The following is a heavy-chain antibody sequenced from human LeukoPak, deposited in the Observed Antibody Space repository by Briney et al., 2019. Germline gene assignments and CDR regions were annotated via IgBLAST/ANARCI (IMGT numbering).Heavy chain of an antibody. J-gene: IGHJ4*02. CDR1: GYTFTSYG. CDR3: AREHYYDSSGHGSNYFDY. Sequence: GASVKVSCKASGYTFTSYGISWVRQAPGQGLEWMGGIIPIFGTANYAQKFQGRVTITADESTSTAYMELSSLRSEDTAVYYCAREHYYDSSGHGSNYFDYWSQGTLVTVSS. V-gene: IGHV1-69*13. CDR2: IIPIFGTA. D-gene: IGHD3-22*01.